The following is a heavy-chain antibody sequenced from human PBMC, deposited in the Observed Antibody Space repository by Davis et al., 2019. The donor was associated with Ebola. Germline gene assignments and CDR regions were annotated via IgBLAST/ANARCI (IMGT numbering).Heavy chain of an antibody. CDR3: ARGPIFWSGYPYYYYGMDV. D-gene: IGHD3-3*01. CDR1: GGSFSGYY. CDR2: INHSGST. J-gene: IGHJ6*02. V-gene: IGHV4-34*01. Sequence: PSETLSLTCAVYGGSFSGYYWSWIRQPPGKGLEWIGEINHSGSTNYNPSLKSRVTISVDTSKNQFSLKLSSVTAADTAVYYCARGPIFWSGYPYYYYGMDVWGQGTTVTVSS.